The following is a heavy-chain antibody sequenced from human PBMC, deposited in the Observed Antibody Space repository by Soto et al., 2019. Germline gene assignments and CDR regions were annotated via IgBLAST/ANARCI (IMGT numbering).Heavy chain of an antibody. CDR1: GGSLSSSSYY. Sequence: SETLSLTCTVSGGSLSSSSYYWGWIRQPPGKGLEWIGSGFYSGSTYYNPSLKSRVTISVDTSKNQFSLKLSSVTAADTAVYYCARTLYTSGWHFDYWGQGTLVTVSS. J-gene: IGHJ4*02. D-gene: IGHD6-19*01. CDR3: ARTLYTSGWHFDY. CDR2: GFYSGST. V-gene: IGHV4-39*01.